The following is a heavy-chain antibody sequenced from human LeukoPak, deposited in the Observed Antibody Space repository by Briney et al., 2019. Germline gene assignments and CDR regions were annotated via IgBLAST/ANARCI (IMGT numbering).Heavy chain of an antibody. V-gene: IGHV4-59*01. D-gene: IGHD5-12*01. J-gene: IGHJ3*02. CDR3: ARDGYRHDAFDI. CDR1: GGSISSYY. CDR2: IYYSGST. Sequence: PSETLSLTCTVSGGSISSYYWSWIRQPPGKGLEWIGYIYYSGSTNYNPSLKSRVTISVDTSKNQFSLKLSSVTAADTAVYYCARDGYRHDAFDIWGQGTMVIVSS.